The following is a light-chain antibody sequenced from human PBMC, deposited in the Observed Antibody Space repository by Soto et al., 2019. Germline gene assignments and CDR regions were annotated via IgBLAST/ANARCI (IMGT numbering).Light chain of an antibody. J-gene: IGKJ5*01. CDR3: QQRSNWPPIT. CDR1: QSVSSNY. CDR2: GAS. V-gene: IGKV3D-20*02. Sequence: EIVLTQSPGTLSLSPGERATLSCRASQSVSSNYLAWYQQKPGQAPRLLIYGASSRATGIPDRFSGSGSGTDFTLTISRLAPEDFAVYYCQQRSNWPPITFGQGTRLENK.